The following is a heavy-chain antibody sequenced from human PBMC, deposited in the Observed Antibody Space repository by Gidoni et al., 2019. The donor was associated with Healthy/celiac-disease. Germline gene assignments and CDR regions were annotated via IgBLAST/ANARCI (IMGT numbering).Heavy chain of an antibody. Sequence: QVQLVQSGAEVKKPGSSVKVSCKASGGTFSSYAISWVRQAPGQGLEWMGGIIPIFGTANYAQKFQGRVTITADESTSTAYMELSSLRSEDTAVYYCARDPSRYGSGGSCDGRHYWGQGTLVTVSS. D-gene: IGHD2-15*01. CDR1: GGTFSSYA. CDR3: ARDPSRYGSGGSCDGRHY. CDR2: IIPIFGTA. V-gene: IGHV1-69*01. J-gene: IGHJ4*02.